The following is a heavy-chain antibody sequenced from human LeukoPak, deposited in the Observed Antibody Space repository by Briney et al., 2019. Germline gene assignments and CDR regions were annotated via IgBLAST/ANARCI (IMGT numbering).Heavy chain of an antibody. Sequence: SETLSLTCTVSGGSISSSSYYWGWIRQPPGKGLEWIGSIYYSGSTYYNPSLKSRVTISVDTSKNQFSLKLSSVTAADTAVYYCARQIRAVAFNWGQGTLVTVSS. CDR1: GGSISSSSYY. CDR2: IYYSGST. J-gene: IGHJ4*02. V-gene: IGHV4-39*01. D-gene: IGHD6-13*01. CDR3: ARQIRAVAFN.